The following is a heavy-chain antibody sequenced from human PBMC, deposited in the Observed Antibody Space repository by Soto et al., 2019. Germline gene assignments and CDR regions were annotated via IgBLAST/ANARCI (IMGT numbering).Heavy chain of an antibody. J-gene: IGHJ5*02. CDR1: GDSVPSNTAS. CDR2: TYSRSKWYN. Sequence: LSLTCAISGDSVPSNTASWNWVRQYPSRGLEWLGRTYSRSKWYNDYAVSVKSRIIINPDTSKNQFSLQLNSVTPEDTAVYYCAKGDNLGPKAGYAFDPWGQGILVTVSS. V-gene: IGHV6-1*01. CDR3: AKGDNLGPKAGYAFDP. D-gene: IGHD5-12*01.